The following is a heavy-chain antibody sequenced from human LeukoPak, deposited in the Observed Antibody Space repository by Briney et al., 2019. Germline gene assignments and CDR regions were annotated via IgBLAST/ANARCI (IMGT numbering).Heavy chain of an antibody. D-gene: IGHD3-22*01. CDR2: ISTSGGST. CDR1: GFSFSSFA. V-gene: IGHV3-23*01. J-gene: IGHJ3*02. CDR3: AKSRGAISDVFDI. Sequence: PGGSLRLSRAAAGFSFSSFAMSWVRQAQGKGLEWVSGISTSGGSTYYADSVKGRFTISRDNSKNTLYVQMSSLRAEDTAEYYCAKSRGAISDVFDIWGQGTMVTVSA.